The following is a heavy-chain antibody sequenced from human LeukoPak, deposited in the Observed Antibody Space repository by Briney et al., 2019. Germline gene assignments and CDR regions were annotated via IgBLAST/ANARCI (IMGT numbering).Heavy chain of an antibody. J-gene: IGHJ4*02. V-gene: IGHV1-46*01. Sequence: ASVKVSCKASGYTFTNYYMHWVRRAPGQGLEWMGIINPSGGSTSHAQKCLGRVTMTRDTSKSTVYMDLSSLRSEDTALYYCAREWGGGDYYFDYWGQGTLVTVSS. CDR3: AREWGGGDYYFDY. CDR2: INPSGGST. CDR1: GYTFTNYY. D-gene: IGHD4-17*01.